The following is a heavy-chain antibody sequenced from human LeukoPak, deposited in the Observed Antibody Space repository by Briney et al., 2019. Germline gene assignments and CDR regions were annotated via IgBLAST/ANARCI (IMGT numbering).Heavy chain of an antibody. CDR3: ARVSSGITHND. CDR2: ISSGSNYI. Sequence: GGSLRLSCAASGFTFSSYHMNWVRQAPGKGLEWVSSISSGSNYIYYADSVRGRFTISRDNAKNSLFLRMNSLRAEDTAVYFCARVSSGITHNDWGQGTLVTVSS. CDR1: GFTFSSYH. V-gene: IGHV3-21*01. J-gene: IGHJ4*02. D-gene: IGHD3-10*01.